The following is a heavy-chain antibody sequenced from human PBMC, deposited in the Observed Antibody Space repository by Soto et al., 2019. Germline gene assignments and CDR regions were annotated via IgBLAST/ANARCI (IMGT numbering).Heavy chain of an antibody. CDR3: ASRYCSSTSCTYYYYGMDV. J-gene: IGHJ6*02. CDR1: GLTFSSYA. V-gene: IGHV3-23*01. D-gene: IGHD2-2*01. CDR2: ISGSGGST. Sequence: GGSLRLSCAASGLTFSSYAMSWVRQAPGKGQEWVSAISGSGGSTYYADSVKGRFTISRDNSKNTLYLQMNSLRADDTAVSYCASRYCSSTSCTYYYYGMDVWGQGTTVTVSS.